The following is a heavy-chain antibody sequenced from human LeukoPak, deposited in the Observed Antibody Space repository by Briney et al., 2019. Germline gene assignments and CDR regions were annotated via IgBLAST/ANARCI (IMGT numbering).Heavy chain of an antibody. CDR2: MNPNSGNT. D-gene: IGHD3-3*01. V-gene: IGHV1-8*03. Sequence: GSSVKVSCKASGGTFSSYAISWVRQAPGQGLEWMGWMNPNSGNTGYAQKLQGRVTITRNTSISTAYMELSSLRSEDTAVYYCARGGSGPVTYYDFWSGYPNWFDPWGQGTLVTVSS. J-gene: IGHJ5*02. CDR3: ARGGSGPVTYYDFWSGYPNWFDP. CDR1: GGTFSSYA.